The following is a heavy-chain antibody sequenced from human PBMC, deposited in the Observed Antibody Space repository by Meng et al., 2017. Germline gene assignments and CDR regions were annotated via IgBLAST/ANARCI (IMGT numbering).Heavy chain of an antibody. D-gene: IGHD6-19*01. CDR2: ISSKLNSFAT. J-gene: IGHJ3*02. V-gene: IGHV3-73*02. CDR1: GVTFSGSD. Sequence: QLVGAGGGLVQPGGSLKLSCAVSGVTFSGSDINWVRQASGKGLEWVGRISSKLNSFATAYPASLKGRFTISRDDSKNTAYLQMNSLMTEDTALYYCTMYTRGHIWGQGTMVTVSS. CDR3: TMYTRGHI.